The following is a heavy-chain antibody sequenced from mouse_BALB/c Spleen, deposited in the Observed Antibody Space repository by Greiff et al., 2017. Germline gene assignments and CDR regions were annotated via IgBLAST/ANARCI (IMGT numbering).Heavy chain of an antibody. CDR1: GYTFTSYW. J-gene: IGHJ2*01. V-gene: IGHV1S22*01. CDR2: IYPGSGST. D-gene: IGHD4-1*01. Sequence: LQQPGSELVRPGASVKLSCKASGYTFTSYWMHWVKQRHGQGLEWIGNIYPGSGSTNYDEKFKSKGTLTVDTSSSTAYMHLSSLTSEDSAVYYCTRDWGDYWGQGTTLTVSS. CDR3: TRDWGDY.